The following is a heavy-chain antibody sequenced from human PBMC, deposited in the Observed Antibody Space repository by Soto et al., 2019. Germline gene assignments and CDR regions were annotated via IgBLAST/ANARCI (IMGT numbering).Heavy chain of an antibody. CDR1: GFTVSSNY. D-gene: IGHD3-22*01. CDR2: IYSGGST. CDR3: ARERTDSSGYDRRYYFDY. V-gene: IGHV3-66*01. Sequence: EVQLVESGGGLVQPGGSLRLSCAASGFTVSSNYMSWVRQAPGKGLEWVSIIYSGGSTYYADSVKGRFTISRDNSKNTVNLQMNSLRAEDTAVYYGARERTDSSGYDRRYYFDYWGQGTLVTVSS. J-gene: IGHJ4*02.